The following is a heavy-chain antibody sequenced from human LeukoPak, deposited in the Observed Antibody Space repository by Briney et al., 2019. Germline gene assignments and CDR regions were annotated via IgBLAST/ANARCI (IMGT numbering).Heavy chain of an antibody. CDR2: IKQDGSEK. D-gene: IGHD3-22*01. CDR3: ARANHYSDSIGYSLYYFDY. J-gene: IGHJ4*02. V-gene: IGHV3-7*01. CDR1: GFTFSNYW. Sequence: GGSLRLSCAASGFTFSNYWMSWVRQTPGKGLEWVANIKQDGSEKYYVDSVKGRFTISRDNAKNSLYLQMNSLRAEDTAVYYCARANHYSDSIGYSLYYFDYWGQGTLVTVSS.